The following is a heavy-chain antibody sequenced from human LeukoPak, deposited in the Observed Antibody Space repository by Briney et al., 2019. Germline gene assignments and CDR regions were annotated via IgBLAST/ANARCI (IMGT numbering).Heavy chain of an antibody. Sequence: GGSLRLSCAASASTFSNAWMSWVRQAPGKGLEWVGRIKSKTDGGTTDYAAPVKGRFTISRDDSKNTLYLQMNSLKTEDTAVYYCTTADYYDSSGYYYDYFDYWGQGTLVTVSS. V-gene: IGHV3-15*01. CDR3: TTADYYDSSGYYYDYFDY. CDR2: IKSKTDGGTT. J-gene: IGHJ4*02. CDR1: ASTFSNAW. D-gene: IGHD3-22*01.